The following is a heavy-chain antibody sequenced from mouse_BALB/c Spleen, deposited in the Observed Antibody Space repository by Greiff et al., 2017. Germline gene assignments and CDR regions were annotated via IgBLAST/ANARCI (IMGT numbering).Heavy chain of an antibody. CDR3: ARMGITTVVDPFGY. CDR1: GYTFTSYV. CDR2: INPYNDGT. Sequence: EVQGVESGPELVKPGASVKMSCKASGYTFTSYVMHWVKQKPGQGLEWIGYINPYNDGTKYNEKFKGKATLTSDKSSSTAYMELSSLTSEDSAVYYCARMGITTVVDPFGYWGQGTTLTVSS. V-gene: IGHV1-14*01. J-gene: IGHJ2*01. D-gene: IGHD1-1*01.